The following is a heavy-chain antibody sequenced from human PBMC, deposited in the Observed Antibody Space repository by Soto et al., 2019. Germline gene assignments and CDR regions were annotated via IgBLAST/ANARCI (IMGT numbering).Heavy chain of an antibody. D-gene: IGHD5-18*01. CDR1: GGTFSSYA. V-gene: IGHV1-69*01. Sequence: QVQLVQSGAEVKKPGSSVKVSCKASGGTFSSYAISWVRQAPGQGLEWMGGIIPIFGTANYAQKFQGRVTITADESTSTAYMELSSLRSEDTAVYYCARDPTRKWIPSRAYNWFDPWGQGTLVTVSS. CDR3: ARDPTRKWIPSRAYNWFDP. CDR2: IIPIFGTA. J-gene: IGHJ5*02.